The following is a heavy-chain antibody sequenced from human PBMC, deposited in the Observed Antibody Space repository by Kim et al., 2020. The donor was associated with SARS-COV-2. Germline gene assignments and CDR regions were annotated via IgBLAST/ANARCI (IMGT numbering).Heavy chain of an antibody. CDR1: DGSISSSSYY. CDR3: SLGYCSSTSCYPLDAFDI. V-gene: IGHV4-39*01. D-gene: IGHD2-2*01. J-gene: IGHJ3*02. CDR2: IYYSGST. Sequence: SETLSLTCTVSDGSISSSSYYWGWIRQPPGKGLEWIGSIYYSGSTYYNPSLKSRVTISVDTSKNQFSLKLSSVTAADTAVYYASLGYCSSTSCYPLDAFDIWGQGTMVTVSS.